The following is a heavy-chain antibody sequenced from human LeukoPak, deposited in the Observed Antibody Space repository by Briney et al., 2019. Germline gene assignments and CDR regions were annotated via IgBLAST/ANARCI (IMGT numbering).Heavy chain of an antibody. D-gene: IGHD2-15*01. CDR3: ARDQICSGATCFSDY. CDR1: GFNVSINY. V-gene: IGHV3-66*01. Sequence: GGSLRLSCAASGFNVSINYMSWVRQAPGKGLEWVSVIYSGGTMYYTDSVKGRFTISRDNSKNTLNLQMNGLRAEDTAVYYCARDQICSGATCFSDYWGQGTLVTVSP. CDR2: IYSGGTM. J-gene: IGHJ4*02.